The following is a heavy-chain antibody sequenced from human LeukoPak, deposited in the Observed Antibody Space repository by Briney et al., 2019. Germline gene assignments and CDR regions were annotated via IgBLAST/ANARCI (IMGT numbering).Heavy chain of an antibody. CDR1: GYSISSGYY. CDR3: ARVVTTKQNWFDP. CDR2: IYHSGST. V-gene: IGHV4-38-2*01. J-gene: IGHJ5*02. Sequence: SETLSLTCAFSGYSISSGYYWGWIRQPPGKGLEWIGSIYHSGSTYYNPSLKSRVTISVDTSKNQFSLKLSSVTAADTAVYYCARVVTTKQNWFDPWGQGTLVTVSS. D-gene: IGHD4-17*01.